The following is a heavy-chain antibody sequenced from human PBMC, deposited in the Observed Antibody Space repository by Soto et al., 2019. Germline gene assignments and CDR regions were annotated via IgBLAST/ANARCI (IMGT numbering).Heavy chain of an antibody. CDR3: ARWDRTSSGYGSDY. D-gene: IGHD3-22*01. CDR2: IYYSGST. CDR1: GGSISSGDYY. J-gene: IGHJ4*02. V-gene: IGHV4-30-4*02. Sequence: SETLSLTCTVSGGSISSGDYYWSLILQPPGKGLEWIGYIYYSGSTYYNPSLKSRVTISVDTSKNQFSLKLSSVTAEDTAVYYCARWDRTSSGYGSDYWGQGTLVTVSS.